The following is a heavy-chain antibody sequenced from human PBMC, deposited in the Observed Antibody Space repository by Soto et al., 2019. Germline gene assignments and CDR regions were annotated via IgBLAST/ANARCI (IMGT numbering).Heavy chain of an antibody. D-gene: IGHD3-22*01. V-gene: IGHV3-48*01. CDR3: ARAKTVQNKPNDSSGYHCDY. Sequence: EVQLVESGGGLVQPGGSLRLSFAASGFTFNSYNMNWVRQVPGKGLEWVSYISSSSSTIHYADSVKGRFTISSDNAKHSLYLQMNSLRAEDTAVYYCARAKTVQNKPNDSSGYHCDYWGQGTLVTVSS. CDR1: GFTFNSYN. CDR2: ISSSSSTI. J-gene: IGHJ4*02.